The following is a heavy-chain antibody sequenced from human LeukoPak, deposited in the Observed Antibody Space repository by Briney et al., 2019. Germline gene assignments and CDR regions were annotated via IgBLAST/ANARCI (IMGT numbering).Heavy chain of an antibody. Sequence: GGSLRLSCAASGFTFSDYAMTWVRQAPGKGLEWVSAISGSGGRTDYPDSAKGRFTISRDNSKNSLYLLLNSLRVDDTATYYCARTQVGVTSGPGCYLDHWGQGTLVTVSS. J-gene: IGHJ4*02. V-gene: IGHV3-23*01. CDR1: GFTFSDYA. CDR3: ARTQVGVTSGPGCYLDH. CDR2: ISGSGGRT. D-gene: IGHD1-26*01.